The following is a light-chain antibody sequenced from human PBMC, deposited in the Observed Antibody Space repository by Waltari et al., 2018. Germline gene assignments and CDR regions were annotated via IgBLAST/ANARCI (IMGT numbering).Light chain of an antibody. Sequence: IVLTQSRGTLSLSPGQRLTLSCRASQSASRALAWSQQKAGQAPRLLIYAASTRAPGIPDRFSGSGSGTDFSLTISRLEPEDFAVYYCQHYVRLPATFGQGTKVEIK. CDR2: AAS. CDR3: QHYVRLPAT. J-gene: IGKJ1*01. CDR1: QSASRA. V-gene: IGKV3-20*01.